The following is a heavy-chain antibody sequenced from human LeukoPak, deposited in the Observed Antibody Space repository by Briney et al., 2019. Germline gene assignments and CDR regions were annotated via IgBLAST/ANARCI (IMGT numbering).Heavy chain of an antibody. CDR3: ASGEPGEIMRIAVAGGYFDY. D-gene: IGHD6-19*01. Sequence: PSETLSLTCTVSGGSISSSSYYWGWIRQPPGKGLEWIGSIYYSGSTYYNPSLKSRVTISVDTSKNQFSLKLSSVTAADTAVYYCASGEPGEIMRIAVAGGYFDYWGQGTLVTVSS. V-gene: IGHV4-39*01. CDR1: GGSISSSSYY. J-gene: IGHJ4*02. CDR2: IYYSGST.